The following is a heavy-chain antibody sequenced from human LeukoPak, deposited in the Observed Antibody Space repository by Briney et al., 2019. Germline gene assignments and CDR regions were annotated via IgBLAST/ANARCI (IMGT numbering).Heavy chain of an antibody. CDR3: ARVSLWNHDNFDY. D-gene: IGHD1-14*01. J-gene: IGHJ4*02. V-gene: IGHV4-59*01. CDR2: IYYSGST. CDR1: GGSISSYY. Sequence: SETLSLTCTVSGGSISSYYWSWIRRPPGKGLEWIGYIYYSGSTNYNPSLKSRVTISVDTSKNQFSLKLSSVTAADTAVYYCARVSLWNHDNFDYWGQGTLVTVSS.